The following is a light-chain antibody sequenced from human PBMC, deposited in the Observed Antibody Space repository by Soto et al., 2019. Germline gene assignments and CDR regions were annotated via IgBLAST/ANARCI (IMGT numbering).Light chain of an antibody. V-gene: IGLV1-47*01. Sequence: QPVLTQPPSASGTPGQRVTISCSGSSSNIGSNYVYWYQRLPGTAPKLLIYRSNQRPSGVPDRFSGSESGTSASLAISGLRSEDEADYYCAAWDDSLSGVVFGGGTKLTVL. CDR3: AAWDDSLSGVV. CDR2: RSN. CDR1: SSNIGSNY. J-gene: IGLJ2*01.